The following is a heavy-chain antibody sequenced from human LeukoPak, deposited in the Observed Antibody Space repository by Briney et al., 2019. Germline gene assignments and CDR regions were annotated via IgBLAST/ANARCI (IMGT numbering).Heavy chain of an antibody. CDR1: GFTINTFT. D-gene: IGHD6-19*01. J-gene: IGHJ4*02. V-gene: IGHV3-23*01. CDR3: AKAFSSGWSPFDY. CDR2: IRGAEGGT. Sequence: GGSLRLSCAASGFTINTFTMNWVRQAPGKGLEWVSTIRGAEGGTYYADPVKGRFTISRDNFENTLYLQMNYLREEDTALYYCAKAFSSGWSPFDYWGQGALVTVSS.